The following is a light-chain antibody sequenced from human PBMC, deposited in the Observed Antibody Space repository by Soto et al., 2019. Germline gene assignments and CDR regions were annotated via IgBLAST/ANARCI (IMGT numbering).Light chain of an antibody. Sequence: DIVMTESPLSLPGTPGEPASISCRSSQSLLDSDDGNTYLDWYLQKPGKSPQXLXYTVSYRASGVPERFSGSGSGTDFTLKISRVEAEDVGVYYCMQRIEFPLTFGGGTKVDIK. J-gene: IGKJ4*01. V-gene: IGKV2-40*01. CDR3: MQRIEFPLT. CDR1: QSLLDSDDGNTY. CDR2: TVS.